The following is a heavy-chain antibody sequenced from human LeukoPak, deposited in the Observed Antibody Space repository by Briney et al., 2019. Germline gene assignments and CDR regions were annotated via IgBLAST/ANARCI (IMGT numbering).Heavy chain of an antibody. Sequence: SETLSLTCTVSGGSISSGDYYWSWIRQPPGKGLEWIGYIYYSGSTYYNPSLKSRVTISVGTSKNQFSLKLSSVTAADTAVYYCARDRDDYGDYGGAFDIWGQGTMVTVSS. CDR2: IYYSGST. CDR3: ARDRDDYGDYGGAFDI. CDR1: GGSISSGDYY. V-gene: IGHV4-30-4*08. J-gene: IGHJ3*02. D-gene: IGHD4-17*01.